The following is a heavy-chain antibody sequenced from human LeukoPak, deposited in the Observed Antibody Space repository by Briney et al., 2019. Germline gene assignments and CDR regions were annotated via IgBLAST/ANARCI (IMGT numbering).Heavy chain of an antibody. D-gene: IGHD3-22*01. CDR2: IIPIFGTA. V-gene: IGHV1-69*13. Sequence: ASVKVSCKASGGTFSSYAISWVRQAPGQGLEWMGGIIPIFGTANYAQKFQGRVTITADESTSTAYMELSSLRSEDTAVYYCARTASGYYWDFDYWGQGTLVTVSS. J-gene: IGHJ4*02. CDR1: GGTFSSYA. CDR3: ARTASGYYWDFDY.